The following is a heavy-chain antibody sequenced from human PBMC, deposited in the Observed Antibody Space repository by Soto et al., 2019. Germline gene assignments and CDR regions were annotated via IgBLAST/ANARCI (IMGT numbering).Heavy chain of an antibody. CDR1: GGTFSSYA. J-gene: IGHJ4*02. D-gene: IGHD3-22*01. CDR2: IIPIFGTA. V-gene: IGHV1-69*13. Sequence: SVKVSCKASGGTFSSYAISWVRQAPGQGLEWMGGIIPIFGTANYAQKSQGRVTITADESTSTAYMELSSLRSEDTAVYYCARARYYDSSGSRGYFDYWGQGTLVTVSS. CDR3: ARARYYDSSGSRGYFDY.